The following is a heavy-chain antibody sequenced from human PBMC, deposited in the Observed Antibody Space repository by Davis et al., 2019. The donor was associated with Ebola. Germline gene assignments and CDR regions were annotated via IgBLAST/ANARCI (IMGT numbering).Heavy chain of an antibody. D-gene: IGHD2-8*01. V-gene: IGHV4-59*01. CDR2: IYFSGST. CDR3: AREARNSLVYYFDY. Sequence: MPSETLSLTCAVYGGSFSYYYWSWIRQPPGKGLEWIGYIYFSGSTNYNPSLKSRVTISVDTSKNRFSLKLRSVTAADTAVYYCAREARNSLVYYFDYWGQGTLVTVSS. J-gene: IGHJ4*02. CDR1: GGSFSYYY.